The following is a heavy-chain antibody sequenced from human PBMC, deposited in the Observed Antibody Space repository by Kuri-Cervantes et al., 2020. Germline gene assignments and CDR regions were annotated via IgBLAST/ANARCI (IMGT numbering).Heavy chain of an antibody. CDR1: GFSLSTSGVG. V-gene: IGHV2-5*02. CDR2: IYWDDDK. Sequence: SGPTLVKPTQTLTLTCTFSGFSLSTSGVGVGWIRQPPGKALEWLALIYWDDDKRYSPSLKSRLTITKDTSKNQVVLTMTNMDPVDTATYYCAHSSPLPDSSGWFSTFDYWGQGILVTVSS. D-gene: IGHD6-19*01. CDR3: AHSSPLPDSSGWFSTFDY. J-gene: IGHJ4*02.